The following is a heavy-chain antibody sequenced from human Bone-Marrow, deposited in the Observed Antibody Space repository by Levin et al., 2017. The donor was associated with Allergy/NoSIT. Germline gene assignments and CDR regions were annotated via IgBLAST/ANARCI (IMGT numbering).Heavy chain of an antibody. V-gene: IGHV1-2*04. CDR2: LNPNTGDT. J-gene: IGHJ4*02. CDR1: GYSFTDYY. CDR3: ARDRIGNREFDF. Sequence: ASVKVSCKASGYSFTDYYIHWVRQAPGQGLEWMGGLNPNTGDTNYAEHFQGSVTMTSDTSITTVYIELSRLRSDDTAVYYCARDRIGNREFDFWGQGTLVTVSS. D-gene: IGHD1-26*01.